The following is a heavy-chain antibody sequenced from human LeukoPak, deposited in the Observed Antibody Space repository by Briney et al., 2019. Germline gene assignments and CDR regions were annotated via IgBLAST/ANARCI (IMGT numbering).Heavy chain of an antibody. CDR3: ARTRVVVNPFDY. J-gene: IGHJ4*02. CDR1: GYTFTGYY. D-gene: IGHD3-22*01. V-gene: IGHV1-2*02. CDR2: INPNSGGT. Sequence: ASVKVSCKASGYTFTGYYMHWVRQAPGQGLEWMGWINPNSGGTNYAQKFQGRVTMTRDTSISTAYMELSRLRSDDTAVYYCARTRVVVNPFDYWGQGTLVTVSS.